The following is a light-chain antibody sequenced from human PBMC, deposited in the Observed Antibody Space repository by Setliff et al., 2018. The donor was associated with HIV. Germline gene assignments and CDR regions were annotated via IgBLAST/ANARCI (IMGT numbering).Light chain of an antibody. CDR1: SSDVGGYNY. CDR2: DVS. V-gene: IGLV2-23*02. CDR3: CSYASSRTWV. J-gene: IGLJ3*02. Sequence: QSVLTQPASVSGSPGQSITMSCTGTSSDVGGYNYVSWYQQHPGKAPKVMIYDVSKRPSGVSIRFSASKSDNTASLTISGLQAEDEADYYCCSYASSRTWVFGGGTKVTVL.